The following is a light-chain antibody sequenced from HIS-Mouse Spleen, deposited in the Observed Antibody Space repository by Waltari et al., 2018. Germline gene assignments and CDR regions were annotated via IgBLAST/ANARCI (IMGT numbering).Light chain of an antibody. CDR2: EDS. J-gene: IGLJ2*01. Sequence: SYELTQPPSVSVSPGQTARITCSGDALPTKYAYWYQQKSGQAPALVIYEDSKRPSGIPARFSGSSSGTMATLTISGAQVEDEADYYCYSTDSSGNHRVFGGGTKLTVL. CDR1: ALPTKY. V-gene: IGLV3-10*01. CDR3: YSTDSSGNHRV.